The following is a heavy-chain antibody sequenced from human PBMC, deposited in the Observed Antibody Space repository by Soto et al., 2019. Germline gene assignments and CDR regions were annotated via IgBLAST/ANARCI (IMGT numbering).Heavy chain of an antibody. J-gene: IGHJ6*02. CDR1: GFTFTSSA. CDR3: AADRGVLRFLEWSIPYYYYYGMDV. D-gene: IGHD3-3*01. V-gene: IGHV1-58*01. Sequence: SVKVSCKASGFTFTSSAVQWVRQARGQRLEWIGWIVVGSGNTNYAQKFQERVTITRDMSTSTAYMELSSLRSEDTAVYYCAADRGVLRFLEWSIPYYYYYGMDVWGQGARVTVSS. CDR2: IVVGSGNT.